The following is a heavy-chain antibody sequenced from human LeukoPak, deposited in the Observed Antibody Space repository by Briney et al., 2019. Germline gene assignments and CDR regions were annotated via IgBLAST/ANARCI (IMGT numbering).Heavy chain of an antibody. V-gene: IGHV3-33*08. CDR1: GFTFSSYA. Sequence: PGGSLRPSCAASGFTFSSYAMGWVRQAPGKGLEWVAVIWYDGSNKYYADSVKGRFTISRDNSKNTLYLQMNSLRAEDTAVYYCAREEEYSSSSVGYYYYGMDVWGQGTTVTVSS. CDR3: AREEEYSSSSVGYYYYGMDV. D-gene: IGHD6-6*01. J-gene: IGHJ6*02. CDR2: IWYDGSNK.